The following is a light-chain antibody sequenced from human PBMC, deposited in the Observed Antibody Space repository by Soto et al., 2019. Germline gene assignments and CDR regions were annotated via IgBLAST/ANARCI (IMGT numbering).Light chain of an antibody. V-gene: IGLV2-14*01. CDR3: SSFTNTITRYA. CDR1: SSDVGGYNY. CDR2: EVS. J-gene: IGLJ1*01. Sequence: QSVLTQPASVSGSPGQSITISCTGTSSDVGGYNYVSWFQHHPGKAPKLIIYEVSYRPSGVSARFSGSKSGDTASLTISGLQAEDEADDYCSSFTNTITRYAFGTGTKLTVL.